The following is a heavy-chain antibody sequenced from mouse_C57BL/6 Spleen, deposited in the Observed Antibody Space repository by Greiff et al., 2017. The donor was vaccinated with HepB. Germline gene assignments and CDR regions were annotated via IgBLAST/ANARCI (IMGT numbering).Heavy chain of an antibody. Sequence: VMLVESGAELARPGASVKLSCKASGYTFTSYGISWVKQRTGQGLEWIGEIYPRSGNTYYNEKFKGKATLTADKSSSTAYMELRSLTSEDSAVYVCAREGDGYYPFAYWGQGTLVTVSA. D-gene: IGHD2-3*01. V-gene: IGHV1-81*01. J-gene: IGHJ3*01. CDR1: GYTFTSYG. CDR2: IYPRSGNT. CDR3: AREGDGYYPFAY.